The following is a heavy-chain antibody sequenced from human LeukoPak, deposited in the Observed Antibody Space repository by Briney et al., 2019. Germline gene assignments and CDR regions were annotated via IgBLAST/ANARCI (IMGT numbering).Heavy chain of an antibody. CDR2: IYYSGST. V-gene: IGHV4-39*01. Sequence: SETLSLTCTVSGGSISSSSYYWGWIRQPPGKGLEWIGSIYYSGSTYYNPSLKSRVTISVDTSKNQFSLKLSSVTAADTAVYYCAGGGGDPYSGAWYDWYFDLWGRGTLVTVSS. CDR1: GGSISSSSYY. CDR3: AGGGGDPYSGAWYDWYFDL. J-gene: IGHJ2*01. D-gene: IGHD6-19*01.